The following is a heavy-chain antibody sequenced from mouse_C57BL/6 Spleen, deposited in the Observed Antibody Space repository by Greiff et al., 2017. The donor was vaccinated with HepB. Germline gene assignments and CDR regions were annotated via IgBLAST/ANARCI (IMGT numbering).Heavy chain of an antibody. D-gene: IGHD2-3*01. CDR1: GYSITSGYD. CDR2: ISYSGST. CDR3: ARDDGYYGAWFAY. J-gene: IGHJ3*01. Sequence: EVKLVESGPGMVKPSQSLSLTCTVTGYSITSGYDWHWIRHFPGNKLEWMGYISYSGSTNYNPSLKSRISITHDTSKNHFFLKLNSVTTEDTATYYCARDDGYYGAWFAYWGQGTLVTVSA. V-gene: IGHV3-1*01.